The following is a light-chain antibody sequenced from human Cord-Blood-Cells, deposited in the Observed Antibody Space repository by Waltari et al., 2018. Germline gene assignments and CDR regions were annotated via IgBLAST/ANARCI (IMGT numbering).Light chain of an antibody. J-gene: IGLJ1*01. V-gene: IGLV2-14*01. CDR2: EVS. CDR1: SSDVGGSHY. CDR3: SSYTSSSTYV. Sequence: QSALTQPASVSGPPGQSITISCPGTSSDVGGSHYVAWYQQHPGKAPKLMIYEVSNRPSGVSNRFSGSKSGNTASMTISGLQAEDEADYYCSSYTSSSTYVFGTGTKVTVL.